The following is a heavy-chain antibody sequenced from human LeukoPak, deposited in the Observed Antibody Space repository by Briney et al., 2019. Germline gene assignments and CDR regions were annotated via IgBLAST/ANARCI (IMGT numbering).Heavy chain of an antibody. D-gene: IGHD2-15*01. CDR1: GGSFSGYY. CDR3: ARGILGYCSGGSCYSFPH. J-gene: IGHJ1*01. CDR2: INHSGST. V-gene: IGHV4-34*01. Sequence: PWETLSLTCAVYGGSFSGYYWSWIRQPPGKGLEWIAEINHSGSTNYNPSLKNRVTISLDTSNNQFYLKLSSVTAANTAVYYCARGILGYCSGGSCYSFPHWGQGTLVTVSS.